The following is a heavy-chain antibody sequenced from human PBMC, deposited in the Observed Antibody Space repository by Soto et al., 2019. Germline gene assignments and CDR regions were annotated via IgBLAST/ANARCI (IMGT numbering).Heavy chain of an antibody. CDR2: IIPILGMA. V-gene: IGHV1-69*02. CDR3: ATWDCSGGSCYPVYPFDI. Sequence: ASVKVSCKASGGTFSSYTISWVRQAPGQGLEWMGRIIPILGMANYAQKFQGRVTITADKSTSTAYMELSSLRSEDTAVYYCATWDCSGGSCYPVYPFDIWGQGTMVTVSS. CDR1: GGTFSSYT. D-gene: IGHD2-15*01. J-gene: IGHJ3*02.